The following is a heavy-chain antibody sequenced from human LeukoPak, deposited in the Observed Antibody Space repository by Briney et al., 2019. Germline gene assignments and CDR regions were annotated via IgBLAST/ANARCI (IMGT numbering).Heavy chain of an antibody. CDR1: GGSFSGYY. V-gene: IGHV4-34*01. Sequence: SETLSLTCAVYGGSFSGYYWSWIRQPPGKGLEWIGEIHHSGSTNYNPSIKSRVTISVDTYKHQFSLKLSSVTAADTAVYYCARGVRVGFDYWGQGTLVTVSS. CDR2: IHHSGST. J-gene: IGHJ4*02. CDR3: ARGVRVGFDY.